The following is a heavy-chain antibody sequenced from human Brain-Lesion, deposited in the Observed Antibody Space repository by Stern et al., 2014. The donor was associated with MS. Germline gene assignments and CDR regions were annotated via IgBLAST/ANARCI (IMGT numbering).Heavy chain of an antibody. CDR3: ASNRGSGSFFDP. J-gene: IGHJ5*02. D-gene: IGHD1-26*01. CDR1: GGSISSGNW. CDR2: MYHSGLT. Sequence: QLQLQESGPGLVKPSGTLSLTCAVSGGSISSGNWWSWVRQSPGKRLEWIGEMYHSGLTNYNPSLESRVSISIDKSKNQFSLKVYSLTAADTAVYYCASNRGSGSFFDPWGQGYLVTVSS. V-gene: IGHV4-4*02.